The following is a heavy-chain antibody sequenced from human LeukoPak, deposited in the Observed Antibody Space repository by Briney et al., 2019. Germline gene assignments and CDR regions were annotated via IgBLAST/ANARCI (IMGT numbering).Heavy chain of an antibody. CDR1: GLTVSSSY. D-gene: IGHD2-2*01. CDR3: ARGGYCSSSSCTFMD. CDR2: IYIGGST. Sequence: GGSLRLSCAASGLTVSSSYMSWVRQAPGKGLEWVSVIYIGGSTYYADSVKGRFTISRDNSKNTVDLQMDSLRAEDTAVYYCARGGYCSSSSCTFMDWGQGTLVTVSS. V-gene: IGHV3-53*01. J-gene: IGHJ4*02.